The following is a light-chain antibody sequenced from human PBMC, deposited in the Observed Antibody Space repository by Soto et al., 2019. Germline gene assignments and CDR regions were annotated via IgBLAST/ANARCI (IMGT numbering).Light chain of an antibody. V-gene: IGLV2-14*01. CDR2: EVT. J-gene: IGLJ3*02. CDR1: SSDVGGYNY. CDR3: SSYTSTNSWV. Sequence: QSVLTQPASVSGSPGQSITISCTGTSSDVGGYNYVSWYQHHPGKAPELMIYEVTNRPSGVSNRFSGSKSGNTASLTISGLQAEDEADYYCSSYTSTNSWVFGGGTKLTVL.